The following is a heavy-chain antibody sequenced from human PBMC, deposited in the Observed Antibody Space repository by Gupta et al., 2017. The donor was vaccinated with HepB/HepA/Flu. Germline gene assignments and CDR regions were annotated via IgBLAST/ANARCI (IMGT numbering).Heavy chain of an antibody. V-gene: IGHV4-39*01. Sequence: QLQLQESGPGLVKPSETLSLTCTVSGGSISSSSYYWGWIRQPPGKGLEWIGSIYYSGSTYYNPSLKSRVTISVDTSKNQFSLKLSSVTAADTAVYYCARIAGIVGATTFAFDIWGQGTMVTVSS. J-gene: IGHJ3*02. CDR2: IYYSGST. CDR1: GGSISSSSYY. D-gene: IGHD1-26*01. CDR3: ARIAGIVGATTFAFDI.